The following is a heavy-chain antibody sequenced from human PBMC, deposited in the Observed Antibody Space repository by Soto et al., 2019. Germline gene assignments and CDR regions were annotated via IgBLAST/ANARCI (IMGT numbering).Heavy chain of an antibody. D-gene: IGHD2-15*01. CDR2: MTGSGGST. J-gene: IGHJ4*02. V-gene: IGHV3-23*01. CDR1: GFSFSAYA. CDR3: AKAQGGSYFDY. Sequence: GGSLRLSCAASGFSFSAYAMSWVRQAPGKGLEGVSGMTGSGGSTYYADSVKGRFTISRDNSKNMLYLQMNNLRAEDTAVYYCAKAQGGSYFDYWGQGTLVTV.